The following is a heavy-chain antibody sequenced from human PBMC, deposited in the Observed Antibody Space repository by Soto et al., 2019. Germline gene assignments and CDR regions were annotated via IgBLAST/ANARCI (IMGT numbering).Heavy chain of an antibody. Sequence: SETLSLTCAVSGGSISSSNWWSWVRQPPVNGLEWIGEIYHSGSTNYNPSLKSRVTISVDTSKNQFSLKLSSVTTADTAVYYCARHYDILTGYYDYWGQGTLVTVSS. CDR2: IYHSGST. J-gene: IGHJ4*02. D-gene: IGHD3-9*01. CDR1: GGSISSSNW. CDR3: ARHYDILTGYYDY. V-gene: IGHV4-4*02.